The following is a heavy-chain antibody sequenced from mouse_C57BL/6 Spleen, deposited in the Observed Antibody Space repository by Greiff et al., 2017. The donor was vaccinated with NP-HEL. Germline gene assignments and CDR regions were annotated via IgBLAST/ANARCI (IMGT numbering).Heavy chain of an antibody. Sequence: VQLQQPGAELVMPGASVKLSCKASGYTFTSYWMHWVKQRPGQGLEWIGEIDPSDSYTNYNQKFKGKSTLTVDKSSSTAYMQLSSLTSEDSAVYYCARPSNWDGYFDYWGQGTTLTVSS. D-gene: IGHD4-1*01. CDR2: IDPSDSYT. CDR3: ARPSNWDGYFDY. V-gene: IGHV1-69*01. CDR1: GYTFTSYW. J-gene: IGHJ2*01.